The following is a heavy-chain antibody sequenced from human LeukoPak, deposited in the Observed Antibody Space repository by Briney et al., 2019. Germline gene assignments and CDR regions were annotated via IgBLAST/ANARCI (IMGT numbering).Heavy chain of an antibody. CDR2: IYYSGST. J-gene: IGHJ5*02. Sequence: SETLSLTCTVSGGSISSYYWSWIRQPPGKGLEWIGYIYYSGSTNYNPPLKSRVTISVDTSKNQFSLKLSSVTAADTAVYYCARDAAGTWDNWFDPWGQGTLVTVSS. CDR3: ARDAAGTWDNWFDP. D-gene: IGHD6-13*01. CDR1: GGSISSYY. V-gene: IGHV4-59*01.